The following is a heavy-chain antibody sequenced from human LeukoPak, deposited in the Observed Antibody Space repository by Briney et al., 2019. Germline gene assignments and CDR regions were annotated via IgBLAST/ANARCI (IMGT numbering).Heavy chain of an antibody. CDR2: INPNSGGT. J-gene: IGHJ1*01. CDR1: GYTFTGYY. CDR3: ARDAYYDSSGYYSSEYFQH. V-gene: IGHV1-2*02. D-gene: IGHD3-22*01. Sequence: ASVKVSCKASGYTFTGYYMHWVRQAPGQGLEWMGWINPNSGGTNYAQKFQGRVTMTRDTSISTAYMELSRLRSDDTAVYYCARDAYYDSSGYYSSEYFQHWGQGTRVTVSS.